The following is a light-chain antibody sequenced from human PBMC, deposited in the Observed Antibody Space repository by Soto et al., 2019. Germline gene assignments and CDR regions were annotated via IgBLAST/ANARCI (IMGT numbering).Light chain of an antibody. CDR1: SSDVGGYNY. Sequence: QSALTQPRSVSGSPGQSVAISCTGTSSDVGGYNYVSWYQQHPGKAPKVMIYDVSKRPSGVPDRFSGSKSGNTASLTISGLQADDEAEYYCCSYAGNYIYVFGTGTKLTVL. J-gene: IGLJ1*01. V-gene: IGLV2-11*01. CDR2: DVS. CDR3: CSYAGNYIYV.